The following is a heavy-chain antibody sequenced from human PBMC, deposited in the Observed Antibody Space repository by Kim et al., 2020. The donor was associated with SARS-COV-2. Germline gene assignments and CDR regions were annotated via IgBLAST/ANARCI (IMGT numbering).Heavy chain of an antibody. J-gene: IGHJ4*02. CDR3: ARTGWFGEFHFDY. D-gene: IGHD3-10*01. Sequence: EQKFQGRVTRTRDTSTSTVYMELGRLRSEDTAVYYCARTGWFGEFHFDYWGQGTLVTVSS. V-gene: IGHV1-46*01.